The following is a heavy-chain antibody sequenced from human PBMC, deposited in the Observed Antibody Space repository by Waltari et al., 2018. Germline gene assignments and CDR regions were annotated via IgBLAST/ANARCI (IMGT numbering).Heavy chain of an antibody. CDR1: GFTFGDYA. Sequence: EVXLVDSGXDLVQPGRSXRLSCKPSGFTFGDYAVSWIRQAXGKXLEWVXLIRAXVYGGXTDYAASVKGXFTISRDDSESIAYLQMXSLKTEDTXVXYCXPRRFGLDGFDXWGQGTXVTVSS. CDR3: XPRRFGLDGFDX. D-gene: IGHD3-3*01. V-gene: IGHV3-49*03. J-gene: IGHJ3*01. CDR2: IRAXVYGGXT.